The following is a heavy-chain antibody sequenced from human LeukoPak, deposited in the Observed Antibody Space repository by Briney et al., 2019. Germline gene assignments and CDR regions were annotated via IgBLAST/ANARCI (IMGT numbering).Heavy chain of an antibody. V-gene: IGHV3-66*02. CDR3: ARGQTADS. J-gene: IGHJ4*02. Sequence: GGSLRLSCAASGFAVSKNYMSWVRKAPGKGLEWVAIIYSGGNPYYADSVEGRFTISMDSSKNTLHLQMNSLRVEDTAVYYCARGQTADSWGQGTTVTVAS. CDR1: GFAVSKNY. D-gene: IGHD5-18*01. CDR2: IYSGGNP.